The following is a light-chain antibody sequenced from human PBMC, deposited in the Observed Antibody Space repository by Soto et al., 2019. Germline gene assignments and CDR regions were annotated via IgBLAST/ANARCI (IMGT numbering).Light chain of an antibody. J-gene: IGLJ2*01. CDR1: HIGGKS. CDR2: DDA. CDR3: QVWDAGSDHVV. Sequence: SYELTQPPSVSVAPAQTARITCGGDHIGGKSVHWYQQKPGQAPLLVVYDDADRPSGIPERFSGSNSDNTATLTIGRVEAGDEADYYCQVWDAGSDHVVFGGGTKLTVL. V-gene: IGLV3-21*02.